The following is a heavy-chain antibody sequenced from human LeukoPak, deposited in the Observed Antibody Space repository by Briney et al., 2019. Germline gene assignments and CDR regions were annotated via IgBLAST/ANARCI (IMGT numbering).Heavy chain of an antibody. V-gene: IGHV4-34*01. D-gene: IGHD2-2*01. Sequence: SSETLTLSCAVYGGSFSGYYWSWIRQPPGKGLEWIGEINHSGSTNYNPSLKSRVTISVDTSKNQFSLKLISVTAADTAVYYCARELAYCSSSSCYGWTFHIWGQGTMVTVSS. CDR2: INHSGST. CDR3: ARELAYCSSSSCYGWTFHI. J-gene: IGHJ3*02. CDR1: GGSFSGYY.